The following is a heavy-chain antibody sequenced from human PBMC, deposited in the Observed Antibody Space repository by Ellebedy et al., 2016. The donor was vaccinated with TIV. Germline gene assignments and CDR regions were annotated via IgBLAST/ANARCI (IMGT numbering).Heavy chain of an antibody. CDR1: GFTFSSYS. CDR2: ISSSSSTI. CDR3: ARGWWDYGA. Sequence: GESLKISCAASGFTFSSYSMNWVRQAPGKGLEWVSYISSSSSTIYYADSVKGRFTISRDNAKNSLYLQMNSLRAEDTAVYYCARGWWDYGAWGQGTQVTVSS. D-gene: IGHD4/OR15-4a*01. V-gene: IGHV3-48*01. J-gene: IGHJ5*02.